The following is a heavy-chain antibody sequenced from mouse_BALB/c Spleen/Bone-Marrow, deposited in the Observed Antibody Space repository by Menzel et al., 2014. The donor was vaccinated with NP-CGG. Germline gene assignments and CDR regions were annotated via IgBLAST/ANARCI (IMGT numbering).Heavy chain of an antibody. J-gene: IGHJ2*01. CDR1: GFDFSRYW. D-gene: IGHD1-2*01. CDR3: TRLTYYGLTDY. CDR2: INPESSTI. Sequence: EVQLQESGGGLVQPGGSLKLSCTASGFDFSRYWMSWVRQAPGKGLQWIGEINPESSTINYTPSLKDKFIISRDNAKNTLYLQMSKVRSEDTALYYCTRLTYYGLTDYWGHGTTLTVSS. V-gene: IGHV4-1*02.